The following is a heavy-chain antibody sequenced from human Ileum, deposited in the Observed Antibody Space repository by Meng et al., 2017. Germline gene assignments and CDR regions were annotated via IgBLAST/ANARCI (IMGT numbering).Heavy chain of an antibody. CDR3: ARIRIFSSDY. V-gene: IGHV3-15*01. J-gene: IGHJ4*02. Sequence: GESLKISCVVSGLRFSDAWMAWVRQAPGKGLECICRIKNGGTTDYVAPVRGTFTILRDDSINMVFLQMNSLRTEDTAVYYCARIRIFSSDYWGQGTLVTVSS. D-gene: IGHD2/OR15-2a*01. CDR1: GLRFSDAW. CDR2: IKNGGTT.